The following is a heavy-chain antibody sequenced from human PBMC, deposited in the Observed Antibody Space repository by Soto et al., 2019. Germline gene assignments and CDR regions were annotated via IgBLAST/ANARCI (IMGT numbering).Heavy chain of an antibody. CDR2: ISAYNGNT. D-gene: IGHD3-3*01. Sequence: ASVKVSCKASGYTFTSYGISWVRQAPGQGLEWMGWISAYNGNTNYAQKLQGRVTMTTDTSTSTAYMELRSLRSDDTAVYYCARVESGFTIFGVVTYYYGMDVWGQGTTVTVSS. J-gene: IGHJ6*02. CDR3: ARVESGFTIFGVVTYYYGMDV. CDR1: GYTFTSYG. V-gene: IGHV1-18*01.